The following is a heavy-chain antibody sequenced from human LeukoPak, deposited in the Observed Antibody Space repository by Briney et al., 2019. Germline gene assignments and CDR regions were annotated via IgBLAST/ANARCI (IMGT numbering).Heavy chain of an antibody. CDR2: VDPEDGET. CDR3: ATAKGELPFDY. J-gene: IGHJ4*02. D-gene: IGHD1-26*01. V-gene: IGHV1-69-2*01. CDR1: GYTFTDYY. Sequence: ASVKVSCKVSGYTFTDYYMHWVQQAPGKGLEWMGLVDPEDGETIYAEKFQGRVTITADTSTDTAYMELSSLRSEDTAVYYRATAKGELPFDYWGQGTLVTVSS.